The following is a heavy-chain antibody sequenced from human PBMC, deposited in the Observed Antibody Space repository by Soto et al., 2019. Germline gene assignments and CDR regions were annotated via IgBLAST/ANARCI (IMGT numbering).Heavy chain of an antibody. CDR2: INHSGST. J-gene: IGHJ5*02. D-gene: IGHD3-10*01. CDR3: ARRMVYPDNWFDP. V-gene: IGHV4-34*01. Sequence: SETLSLTCAVYGGSLSGYYWSWIRQPPGKGLEWIGEINHSGSTNYNPSLKSRVTISVDTSKNQFSLKLSSVTAADTAVYYCARRMVYPDNWFDPWGQGTLVTVSS. CDR1: GGSLSGYY.